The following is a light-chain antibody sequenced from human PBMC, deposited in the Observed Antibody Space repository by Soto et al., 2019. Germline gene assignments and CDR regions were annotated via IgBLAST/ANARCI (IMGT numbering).Light chain of an antibody. Sequence: EIVMTQSPASLSVSTGERATLSCRASQSVSSNLAWYQQKPGQAPRLLIYGASTRATGIPARFSGSGSGTEFTLTISSLQSEDFAVYYCQQYNNWPGGTFGQGTKVE. CDR1: QSVSSN. J-gene: IGKJ1*01. CDR3: QQYNNWPGGT. V-gene: IGKV3-15*01. CDR2: GAS.